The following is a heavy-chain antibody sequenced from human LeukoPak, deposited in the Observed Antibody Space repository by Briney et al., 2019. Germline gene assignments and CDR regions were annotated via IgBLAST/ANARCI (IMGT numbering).Heavy chain of an antibody. CDR3: ANRPGNHDILTQYYFDF. Sequence: PGGSLRLSCAAPGFTFSTYAMSWVRQSPGKGLDWVSGISVSGDTTHYADPVKGRFTISRDNYKNTLYLQMNSLRAEDTAVYYCANRPGNHDILTQYYFDFWGQGTLVTVSS. D-gene: IGHD3-9*01. V-gene: IGHV3-23*01. CDR1: GFTFSTYA. J-gene: IGHJ4*02. CDR2: ISVSGDTT.